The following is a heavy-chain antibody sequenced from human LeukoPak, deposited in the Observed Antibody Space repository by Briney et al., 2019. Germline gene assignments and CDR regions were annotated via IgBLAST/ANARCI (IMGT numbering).Heavy chain of an antibody. CDR1: GGTFSSYA. D-gene: IGHD3-22*01. J-gene: IGHJ4*02. CDR2: IIPIFGTA. CDR3: ARGDSSGYLGYFDY. V-gene: IGHV1-69*13. Sequence: SVTVSCKASGGTFSSYAISWVRQAPGQGLEWMGGIIPIFGTANYAQKFQGRVTITADESTSTAYMELSSLRSEDTAVYYCARGDSSGYLGYFDYWGQGTLVTVSS.